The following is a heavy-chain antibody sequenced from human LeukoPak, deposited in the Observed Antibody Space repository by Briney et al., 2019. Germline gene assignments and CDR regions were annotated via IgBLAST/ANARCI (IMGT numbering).Heavy chain of an antibody. V-gene: IGHV4-39*07. CDR2: INHSGST. D-gene: IGHD3-22*01. CDR1: GGSISSGDYY. Sequence: SETLSLTCTVSGGSISSGDYYWSWIRQPPGKGLEWIGEINHSGSTNYNPSLKSRVTISVDTSKNQFSLKLSSVTAADTAVYYCARGRKIVVDYWGQGTLDTVSS. CDR3: ARGRKIVVDY. J-gene: IGHJ4*02.